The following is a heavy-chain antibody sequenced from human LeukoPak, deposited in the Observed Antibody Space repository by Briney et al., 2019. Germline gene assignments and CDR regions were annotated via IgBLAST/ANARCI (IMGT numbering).Heavy chain of an antibody. J-gene: IGHJ6*03. CDR3: GQGDCSSSSSYKNVVDYYYYYMDV. CDR2: INPNSGGT. Sequence: ASVKVSCKASGYTFTGYYMHWVRQAPGQGLEWMGWINPNSGGTNYAQKFQGRVTMTRDTSISTAYMELSRLRSDDTAVYYCGQGDCSSSSSYKNVVDYYYYYMDVWGIGTTVTVSS. CDR1: GYTFTGYY. D-gene: IGHD2-2*02. V-gene: IGHV1-2*02.